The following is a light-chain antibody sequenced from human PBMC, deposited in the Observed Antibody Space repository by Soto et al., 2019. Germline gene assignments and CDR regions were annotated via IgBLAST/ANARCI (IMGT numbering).Light chain of an antibody. CDR2: LGS. CDR1: QSLLHSNGYNY. Sequence: DIVMTQSPLSLPVTPGEPSSISCRSSQSLLHSNGYNYFDWYLQKPGQSPQLLISLGSTRASGVPDRFSGSGSGTDFTLKISRVEADDVGVYYCFQGLQTPPITFGQGTRLEIK. J-gene: IGKJ5*01. CDR3: FQGLQTPPIT. V-gene: IGKV2-28*01.